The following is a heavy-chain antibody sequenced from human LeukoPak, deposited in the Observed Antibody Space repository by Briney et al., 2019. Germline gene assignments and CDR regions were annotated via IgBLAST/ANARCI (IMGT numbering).Heavy chain of an antibody. CDR3: TSLSHAIESFGTRNY. Sequence: GGSLRLSCTASGFTFSSYSLNWVRQAPGKGLEWVSSVSTGINYIYYADSVKGRFTISRDNDKNSLYLQMNSLRAEDTAVYYCTSLSHAIESFGTRNYWGQGTLVTVSS. J-gene: IGHJ4*02. V-gene: IGHV3-21*04. D-gene: IGHD2-8*01. CDR1: GFTFSSYS. CDR2: VSTGINYI.